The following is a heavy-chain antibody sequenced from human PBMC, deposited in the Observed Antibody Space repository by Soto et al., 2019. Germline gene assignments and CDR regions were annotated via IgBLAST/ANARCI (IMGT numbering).Heavy chain of an antibody. CDR3: AKDKLAQRSYYYYMDV. Sequence: GGSLRLSCAASGFTFSSYAMSWVRQAPGKGLEWVSAISGSGGSTYYADSVKGRFTISRDNSKNTLYLQMNSLRAEDTAVYYCAKDKLAQRSYYYYMDVWGKGTTVTVSS. V-gene: IGHV3-23*01. D-gene: IGHD6-25*01. J-gene: IGHJ6*03. CDR1: GFTFSSYA. CDR2: ISGSGGST.